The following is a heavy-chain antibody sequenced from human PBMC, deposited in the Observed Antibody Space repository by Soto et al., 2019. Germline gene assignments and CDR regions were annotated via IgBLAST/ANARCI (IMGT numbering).Heavy chain of an antibody. CDR2: ISGSGGST. J-gene: IGHJ6*03. V-gene: IGHV3-23*01. Sequence: GGSLRLSCAASGFTFSSYAMSWVRQAPGKGLEWVSAISGSGGSTYYADSVKGRFTISRDNSKNTLYLQMNSLRAEDTAVYYCAKGLSRVGYHYYYYMDVWGKGTTVTVSS. CDR1: GFTFSSYA. CDR3: AKGLSRVGYHYYYYMDV. D-gene: IGHD1-26*01.